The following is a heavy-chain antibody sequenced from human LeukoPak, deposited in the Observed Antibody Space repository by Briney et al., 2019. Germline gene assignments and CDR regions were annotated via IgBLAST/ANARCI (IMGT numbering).Heavy chain of an antibody. CDR3: ARDSSQYGDFFDY. Sequence: AASVKVSCKASGGTFSSYAISWVRQAPGQGLEWMGRIIPILGIANYAQKFQGRVTITADKSTSTAYMELSSLRSEDTAVYYCARDSSQYGDFFDYWGQGTLVTVSP. CDR1: GGTFSSYA. J-gene: IGHJ4*02. CDR2: IIPILGIA. D-gene: IGHD4-17*01. V-gene: IGHV1-69*04.